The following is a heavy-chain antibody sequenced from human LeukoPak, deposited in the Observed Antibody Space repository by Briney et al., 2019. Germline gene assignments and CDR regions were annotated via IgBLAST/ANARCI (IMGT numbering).Heavy chain of an antibody. CDR1: GGSISSSSYY. D-gene: IGHD3-10*01. CDR2: IYYSGST. Sequence: PSETLSLTCTVSGGSISSSSYYWGWIRQPPGKGLEWIGSIYYSGSTYYNPSLKSRVTISVETSKNQFSLKLSSVTAADTAVYYCARLASGSSIYYYYYMDVWGKGTTVTVSS. V-gene: IGHV4-39*01. J-gene: IGHJ6*03. CDR3: ARLASGSSIYYYYYMDV.